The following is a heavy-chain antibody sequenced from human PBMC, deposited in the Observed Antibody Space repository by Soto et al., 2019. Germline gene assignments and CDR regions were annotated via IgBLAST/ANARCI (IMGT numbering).Heavy chain of an antibody. V-gene: IGHV4-59*01. J-gene: IGHJ3*02. D-gene: IGHD4-17*01. CDR1: GGSISTYY. Sequence: QVQLQESGPGLVKPSETLSLTCTVSGGSISTYYWSWIRQPPGKGLAWIGDIYYSGSTNYNPSLKSRVTISLDTSKNQFSLRLSSVTAADTAVYYCARARDYDYASFDIWGQGTTVTVSS. CDR2: IYYSGST. CDR3: ARARDYDYASFDI.